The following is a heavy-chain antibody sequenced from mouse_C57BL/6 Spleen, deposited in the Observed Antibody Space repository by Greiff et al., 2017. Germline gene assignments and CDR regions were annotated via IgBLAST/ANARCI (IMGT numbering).Heavy chain of an antibody. CDR1: GYAFSSSW. J-gene: IGHJ4*01. CDR3: AREGGLGSSYAMDY. CDR2: IYPGNGDT. D-gene: IGHD4-1*01. V-gene: IGHV1-82*01. Sequence: QVQLQQPGPELVKPGASVKISCKASGYAFSSSWLHWVKQRPGQGLEWIGRIYPGNGDTNYNGKFKAKATLTADKSSSTAYMQLSSLTSEDSAVYFCAREGGLGSSYAMDYWGQGTSVTVSS.